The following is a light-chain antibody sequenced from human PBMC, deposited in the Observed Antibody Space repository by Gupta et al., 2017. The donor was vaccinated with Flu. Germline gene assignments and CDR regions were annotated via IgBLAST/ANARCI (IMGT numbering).Light chain of an antibody. Sequence: TPRSPASIASTSGPCLVRHTVNSYLAWYLQQPGQSPRLLIYLASTRATGIPDRFSGSGSGTEFTLTISSLESEDFAVYYCIQDNHCPRTFGQGTQVEIK. CDR3: IQDNHCPRT. CDR2: LAS. V-gene: IGKV2-28*01. J-gene: IGKJ1*01. CDR1: PCLVRHTVNSY.